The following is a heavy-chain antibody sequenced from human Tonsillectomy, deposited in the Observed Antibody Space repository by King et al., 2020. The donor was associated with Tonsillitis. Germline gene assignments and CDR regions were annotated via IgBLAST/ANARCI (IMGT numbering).Heavy chain of an antibody. V-gene: IGHV2-70*01. J-gene: IGHJ3*01. Sequence: VTLKESGPALVKPTQTVTLTCTFSGFSLATNGMCVSWIRQPPGKALEWLAHIHWDGDTNYRTSLKTRLTISKDTSKNQVVLTITNMDPADTATYFCVRTYYYDSSGSHAFDVWGQGTMVTVSS. CDR3: VRTYYYDSSGSHAFDV. CDR1: GFSLATNGMC. D-gene: IGHD3-22*01. CDR2: IHWDGDT.